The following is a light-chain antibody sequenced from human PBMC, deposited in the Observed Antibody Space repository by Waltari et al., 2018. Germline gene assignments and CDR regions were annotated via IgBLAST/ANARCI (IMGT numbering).Light chain of an antibody. J-gene: IGLJ2*01. CDR3: CSYAGSSTVV. Sequence: QSALTQPASVSGSPGQSITISCTGTSSDVGTYNLVSLYQHHPGKAPKLMIYEVSKRPSGVSYRFSGSKSGNTASLTISGLQTDDEADYYCCSYAGSSTVVFGGGTKLTIL. CDR2: EVS. V-gene: IGLV2-23*02. CDR1: SSDVGTYNL.